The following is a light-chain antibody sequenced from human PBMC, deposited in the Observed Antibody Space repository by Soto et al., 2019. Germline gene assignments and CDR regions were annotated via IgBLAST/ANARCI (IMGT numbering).Light chain of an antibody. CDR2: GTS. CDR1: QSVGSIY. V-gene: IGKV3-20*01. CDR3: QQDGSSPIT. Sequence: ENVLTQCPGTLTLSPGERATLSCRASQSVGSIYLAWYQQKPGQAPRLLIYGTSSRATGIPDRFSGSGSGTDFSLTISRLEPEDFAVYYCQQDGSSPITFGQGTRLEIK. J-gene: IGKJ5*01.